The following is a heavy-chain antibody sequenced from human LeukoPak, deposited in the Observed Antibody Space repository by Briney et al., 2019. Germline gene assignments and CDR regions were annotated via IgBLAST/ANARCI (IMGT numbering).Heavy chain of an antibody. Sequence: SETLSLTCTVSGGSISSYYWSWIRQPPGKGLEWIGYIYYSGSTNYNPSLKSRVTISVDTSKNQFSLKLSSVTAADTAVYYCARLRWLSGAAAGNFDYWGQGTLVTVSS. CDR3: ARLRWLSGAAAGNFDY. J-gene: IGHJ4*02. D-gene: IGHD6-13*01. CDR1: GGSISSYY. V-gene: IGHV4-59*08. CDR2: IYYSGST.